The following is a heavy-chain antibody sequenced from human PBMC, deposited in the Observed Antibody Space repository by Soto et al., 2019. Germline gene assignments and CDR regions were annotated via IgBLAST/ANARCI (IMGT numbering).Heavy chain of an antibody. Sequence: QVQLVQSGAEVKRPGASVTVSCRSSGDTFNDYYIHWVRQAPGQGREWMGWINPDGGVTKYAQKFHGGVSMTRDTSIRTVYMQLSRLRSDDTAVYYCARESGGATATLDYYYFYMDVWGTGTTVTVSS. CDR3: ARESGGATATLDYYYFYMDV. J-gene: IGHJ6*03. CDR1: GDTFNDYY. D-gene: IGHD5-12*01. V-gene: IGHV1-2*02. CDR2: INPDGGVT.